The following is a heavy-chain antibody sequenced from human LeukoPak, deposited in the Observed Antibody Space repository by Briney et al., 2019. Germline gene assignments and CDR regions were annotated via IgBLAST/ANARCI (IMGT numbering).Heavy chain of an antibody. CDR3: ARGFLLADSSGYLYY. CDR1: GGTFSSYA. V-gene: IGHV1-69*13. CDR2: IIPIFGTA. D-gene: IGHD3-22*01. J-gene: IGHJ4*02. Sequence: SVKVSCKASGGTFSSYAISWVRQAPGQGLEWMGGIIPIFGTANYAQKFQGRVTITADESTSTAYMELSSLRSEDTAVYYCARGFLLADSSGYLYYWGQGTLVTVSS.